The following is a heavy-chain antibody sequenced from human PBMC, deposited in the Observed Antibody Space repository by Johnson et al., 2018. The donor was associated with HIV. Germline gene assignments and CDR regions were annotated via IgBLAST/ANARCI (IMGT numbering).Heavy chain of an antibody. CDR1: GFTVSNKY. D-gene: IGHD1-26*01. CDR3: ANESANSGRYSGAFDI. J-gene: IGHJ3*02. CDR2: IYSGGCT. V-gene: IGHV3-66*01. Sequence: VQLVESGGGLVQPGGSLRLSCAASGFTVSNKYMNWVRQAPGKGLEWVSVIYSGGCTYYADSVKGRFTISRDNSKNTVYLQMHSLRAEDTAVYACANESANSGRYSGAFDIWGQGTMVTVSS.